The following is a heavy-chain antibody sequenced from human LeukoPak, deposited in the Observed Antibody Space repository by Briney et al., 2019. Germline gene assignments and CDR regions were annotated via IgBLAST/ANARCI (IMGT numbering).Heavy chain of an antibody. CDR2: ISGSGGST. V-gene: IGHV3-23*01. Sequence: GGSLRLSCAASGFTFSTYAMCWVRQAPGKGLEWVSGISGSGGSTYHADSVKGRFTISRDNSKNTLYLQMKSLRAEDTAVYYCAKDGSGSYYLPYSSFDYWGQGTLVTVSS. D-gene: IGHD3-10*01. CDR3: AKDGSGSYYLPYSSFDY. CDR1: GFTFSTYA. J-gene: IGHJ4*02.